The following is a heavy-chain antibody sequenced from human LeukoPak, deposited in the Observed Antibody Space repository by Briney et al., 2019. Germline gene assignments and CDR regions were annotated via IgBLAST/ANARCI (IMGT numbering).Heavy chain of an antibody. CDR1: GYTFTSYA. CDR3: ARDVVRTSSGGHNWFDP. CDR2: INTNTGNP. D-gene: IGHD2-15*01. Sequence: ASVKVSCKASGYTFTSYAMNWVRQAPGQGLEWMGWINTNTGNPTYAQGFTGRFVFSLDTSVSTAYLQISSLKAEDTAVYYCARDVVRTSSGGHNWFDPWGQGTLVTVSS. V-gene: IGHV7-4-1*02. J-gene: IGHJ5*02.